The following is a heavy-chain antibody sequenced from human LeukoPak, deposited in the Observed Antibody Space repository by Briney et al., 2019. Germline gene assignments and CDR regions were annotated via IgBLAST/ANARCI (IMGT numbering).Heavy chain of an antibody. CDR3: APACSGGTCYLLDF. CDR1: GFTFSSYA. D-gene: IGHD2-15*01. Sequence: GGSLRLSCAASGFTFSSYAMTWVRQAPGKGLEWGSVISDDGGSTYYADSVKDRFTISRDNSKNTLYLQMNSLRAEDTAVYYCAPACSGGTCYLLDFWGQGTLVTVSS. J-gene: IGHJ4*02. CDR2: ISDDGGST. V-gene: IGHV3-23*01.